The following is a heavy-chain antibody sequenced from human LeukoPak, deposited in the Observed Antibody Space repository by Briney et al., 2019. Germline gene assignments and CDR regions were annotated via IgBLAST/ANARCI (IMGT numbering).Heavy chain of an antibody. Sequence: GGSLRLSCVASGFTFSSYWMHWVRQAPGKGLVWVSYISGRSSTIYYADSVKGRFTISRDNAKNSMYLQMNSLRAEDTAVYYCARGYITMVRGVISTYYYYYMDVWGKGTTVTVSS. CDR1: GFTFSSYW. D-gene: IGHD3-10*01. J-gene: IGHJ6*03. V-gene: IGHV3-48*01. CDR2: ISGRSSTI. CDR3: ARGYITMVRGVISTYYYYYMDV.